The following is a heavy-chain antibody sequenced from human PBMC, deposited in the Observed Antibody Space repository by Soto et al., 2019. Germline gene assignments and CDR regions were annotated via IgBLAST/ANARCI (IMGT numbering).Heavy chain of an antibody. D-gene: IGHD6-19*01. CDR2: IWYDGNDK. J-gene: IGHJ4*02. V-gene: IGHV3-33*01. Sequence: GGSLRLSCVASGFTFSGYVLHWVRQAPGKGLEWVAVIWYDGNDKYYADSVKGRFTISRDNSKNTLYLQMNSLRAEDTAVYYCARGSGWYNYWGQGTLVTVSS. CDR3: ARGSGWYNY. CDR1: GFTFSGYV.